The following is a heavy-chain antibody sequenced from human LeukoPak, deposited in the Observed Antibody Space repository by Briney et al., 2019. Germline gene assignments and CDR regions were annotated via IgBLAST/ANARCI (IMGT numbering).Heavy chain of an antibody. CDR3: AKDFGYCINGVCYGTPFDY. Sequence: GGSLRLSCAASGFTFSSYAMSWVRQAPGKGLEWVSGISGSGGSTYYVDSVKGRFTISRDNSKNTLYLQMNSLRAEDTAVYYCAKDFGYCINGVCYGTPFDYWGQGTLVTVSS. V-gene: IGHV3-23*01. J-gene: IGHJ4*02. CDR1: GFTFSSYA. CDR2: ISGSGGST. D-gene: IGHD2-8*01.